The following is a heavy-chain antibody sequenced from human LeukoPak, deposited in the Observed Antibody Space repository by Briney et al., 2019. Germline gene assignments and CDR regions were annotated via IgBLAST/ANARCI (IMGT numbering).Heavy chain of an antibody. CDR2: IYYTGST. D-gene: IGHD4-17*01. CDR3: ARGQMTAVRVFGVGPKYYFDY. V-gene: IGHV4-39*07. J-gene: IGHJ4*02. Sequence: DPSETLSLTCTVSGGSISTSSYYWGWIRQPPGKELEWIGSIYYTGSTYYNPSLKSRVTISIDTSKNQFSLKLSSVTAADTAVYYCARGQMTAVRVFGVGPKYYFDYWGQGTLVTVSS. CDR1: GGSISTSSYY.